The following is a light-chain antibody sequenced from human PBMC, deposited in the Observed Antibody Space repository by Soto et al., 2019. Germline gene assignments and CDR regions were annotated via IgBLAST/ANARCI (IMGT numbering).Light chain of an antibody. V-gene: IGKV3-11*01. CDR2: DAS. Sequence: EIVLTQSPATGSLSPVEIATLSFMASQSVSSYLAWYQQKPGKATRLIIYDASNRATGIQARFSGSGSGTDFTLTISSLEPEDFAVYYCQQRSNWPITFGQGTRLEIK. CDR1: QSVSSY. CDR3: QQRSNWPIT. J-gene: IGKJ5*01.